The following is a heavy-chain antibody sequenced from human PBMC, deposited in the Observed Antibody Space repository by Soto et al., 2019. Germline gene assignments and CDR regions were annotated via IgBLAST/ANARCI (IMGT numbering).Heavy chain of an antibody. CDR1: GYTFTSYA. D-gene: IGHD3-22*01. V-gene: IGHV1-3*01. J-gene: IGHJ4*02. Sequence: ASVKVFFNASGYTFTSYAMHWVLQSPGHRLEWMGWINAGNGNNKYSQKFQGRVTITRDTSASTDYMELSSLRSEDTAVESCLRDDGYYLTEYWGKRTLVSVTS. CDR3: LRDDGYYLTEY. CDR2: INAGNGNN.